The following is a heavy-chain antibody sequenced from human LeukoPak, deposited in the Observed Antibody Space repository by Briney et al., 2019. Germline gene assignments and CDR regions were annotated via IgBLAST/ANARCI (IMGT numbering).Heavy chain of an antibody. CDR2: SNAGNTNT. CDR1: GYTFNNYA. CDR3: ARGVGYGMDV. V-gene: IGHV1-3*02. Sequence: ASVKVSCKASGYTFNNYAIHWVRQAHGPRLEWMGWSNAGNTNTKCSQEFQGRVTITTDTSASTAYMELSSLRSEDKAVYYCARGVGYGMDVWGQGTTVTVSS. J-gene: IGHJ6*02. D-gene: IGHD1-26*01.